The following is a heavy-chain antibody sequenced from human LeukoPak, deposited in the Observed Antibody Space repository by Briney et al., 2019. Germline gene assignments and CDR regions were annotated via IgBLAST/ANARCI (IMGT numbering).Heavy chain of an antibody. CDR3: ARIPYYYDSSGYYYGLDY. CDR1: GFSLSTSGMC. J-gene: IGHJ4*02. CDR2: IDWDDDK. V-gene: IGHV2-70*11. D-gene: IGHD3-22*01. Sequence: SGPTLVNPTQTLTLTCTFSGFSLSTSGMCVSWIRQPPAKALEWLARIDWDDDKYYSTSLKTRLTISKDTSKNQVVLTMTNMDPVDTATYYCARIPYYYDSSGYYYGLDYWGQGTLVTVSS.